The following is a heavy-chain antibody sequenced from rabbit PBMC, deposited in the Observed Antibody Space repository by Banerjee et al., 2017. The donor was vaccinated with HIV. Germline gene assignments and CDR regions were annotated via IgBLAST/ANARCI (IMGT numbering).Heavy chain of an antibody. CDR3: ARGSSYYTYFNL. Sequence: QEQLEESGGDLVKPEGSPTLTCTASGFSFSNGYYMCWVRQAPGKGLEWIACIYVTSSGITYYASWAKGRFTISKTSSTTVTLQMTSLTAADTATYFCARGSSYYTYFNLWGQGTLVTVS. CDR2: IYVTSSGIT. D-gene: IGHD8-1*01. V-gene: IGHV1S45*01. CDR1: GFSFSNGYY. J-gene: IGHJ4*01.